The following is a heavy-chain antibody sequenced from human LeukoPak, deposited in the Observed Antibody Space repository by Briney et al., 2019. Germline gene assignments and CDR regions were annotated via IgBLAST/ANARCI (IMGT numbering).Heavy chain of an antibody. CDR2: IGTAGDT. J-gene: IGHJ4*02. D-gene: IGHD2-15*01. CDR1: GFTFSSYD. Sequence: GGSLRLSCAASGFTFSSYDIHWVRQATGKGLEWVSAIGTAGDTYYPGSVKGRLTISRENAKNSLYLQMNSLRAGDTAVYYCARGGNRYCSGGSCYMFDYWGQGTLVTVSS. CDR3: ARGGNRYCSGGSCYMFDY. V-gene: IGHV3-13*01.